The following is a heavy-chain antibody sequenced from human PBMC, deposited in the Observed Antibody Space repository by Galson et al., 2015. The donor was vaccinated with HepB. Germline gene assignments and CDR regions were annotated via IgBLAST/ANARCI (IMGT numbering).Heavy chain of an antibody. CDR3: ARQYSSNWKRRYYYYYGVDV. CDR1: DGPISSYY. J-gene: IGHJ6*02. D-gene: IGHD1-20*01. V-gene: IGHV4-59*08. CDR2: ISHSGNT. Sequence: LSLTCTVSDGPISSYYWSWIRQTPGKALEWIGYISHSGNTDYNPSLKSRVTISVDTSKNQFSLRVSSVTAADTAVYYCARQYSSNWKRRYYYYYGVDVWGQGTTVTVSS.